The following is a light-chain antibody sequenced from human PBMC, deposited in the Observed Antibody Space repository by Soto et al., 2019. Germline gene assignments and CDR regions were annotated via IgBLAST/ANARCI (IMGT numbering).Light chain of an antibody. V-gene: IGKV3-11*01. J-gene: IGKJ4*01. CDR3: QQRSNWPLI. Sequence: EIVLTQSPATLSLSPGERATLSCRTSQSVSSYLAWYQQKRGQAPRLLIYEASNRATGIPARFSGSGSGTDVTLTISSLEPEDFASYYCQQRSNWPLIFGGGTKVEI. CDR2: EAS. CDR1: QSVSSY.